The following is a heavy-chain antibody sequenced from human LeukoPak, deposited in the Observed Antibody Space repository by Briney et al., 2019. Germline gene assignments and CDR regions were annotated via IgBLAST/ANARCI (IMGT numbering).Heavy chain of an antibody. Sequence: SETLSLTCTVSGGSISSGGYYWSWIRQHPGKGLEWIGYIYYSGSTYYNPSLKSRVTISVDTSKNQFSLKLSSVTAADTAAYYCARSIRGNWFDPWGQGTLVTVSS. CDR3: ARSIRGNWFDP. J-gene: IGHJ5*02. D-gene: IGHD3-10*01. CDR1: GGSISSGGYY. V-gene: IGHV4-31*03. CDR2: IYYSGST.